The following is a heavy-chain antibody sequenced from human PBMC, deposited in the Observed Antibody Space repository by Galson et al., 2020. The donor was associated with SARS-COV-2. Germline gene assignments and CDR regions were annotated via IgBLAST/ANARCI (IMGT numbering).Heavy chain of an antibody. V-gene: IGHV3-21*01. J-gene: IGHJ6*02. D-gene: IGHD5-18*01. CDR1: GFPFSTYS. Sequence: NSGGSLRLSCAASGFPFSTYSMNWVRLAPGKGLEWVSSISTSSSYTYYVDSVKGRFSISGDNPRNSLYLQMNSLRAEDTAVYYCARDEGIRGYNYGRVYYGMDCWGQGTTGTVSS. CDR3: ARDEGIRGYNYGRVYYGMDC. CDR2: ISTSSSYT.